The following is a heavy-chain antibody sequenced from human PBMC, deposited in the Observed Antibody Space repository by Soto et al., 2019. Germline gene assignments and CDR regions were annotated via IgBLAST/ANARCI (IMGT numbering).Heavy chain of an antibody. CDR1: GGSISSSNW. V-gene: IGHV4-4*02. Sequence: QVQLQESGPGLLKPSGTLSLTCAVSGGSISSSNWWSWVRQPPGKGLEWIGEIYHSGNTNYNPSLKSRVTISVDKSKNQFSLKLSSVTAADTAVYYCARAYTRGWYGAEYFQHWCQGTLVTVSS. J-gene: IGHJ1*01. CDR2: IYHSGNT. CDR3: ARAYTRGWYGAEYFQH. D-gene: IGHD6-19*01.